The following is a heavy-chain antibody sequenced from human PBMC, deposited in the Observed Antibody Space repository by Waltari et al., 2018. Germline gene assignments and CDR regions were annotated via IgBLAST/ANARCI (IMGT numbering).Heavy chain of an antibody. CDR1: GLPFGNFA. Sequence: QVQLVESGGGVVQPGGSLRLSCAPSGLPFGNFALTGVRQTPARWLEWVAFIRYDGTTAYYADSVMGRFTVSRDNSDKRSYLQMNSLRPEDTGVYYCVKDGDYSLPSYDAFDVWGPGTMVSVSS. V-gene: IGHV3-30*02. D-gene: IGHD4-17*01. CDR2: IRYDGTTA. J-gene: IGHJ3*01. CDR3: VKDGDYSLPSYDAFDV.